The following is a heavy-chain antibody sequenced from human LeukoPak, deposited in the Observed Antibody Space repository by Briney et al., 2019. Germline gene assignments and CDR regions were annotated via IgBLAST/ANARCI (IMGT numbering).Heavy chain of an antibody. CDR2: IYSGGST. CDR3: ARDMDYYDSSGSCYFDY. D-gene: IGHD3-22*01. J-gene: IGHJ4*02. CDR1: GFTVSSNY. V-gene: IGHV3-66*01. Sequence: GGSLRLSCAASGFTVSSNYMSWVRQAPGKGLEWVSVIYSGGSTYYADSVKGRFTISRDNSKNTLYLQMNSLRAEDTAVYYCARDMDYYDSSGSCYFDYWGQGTLVTVSS.